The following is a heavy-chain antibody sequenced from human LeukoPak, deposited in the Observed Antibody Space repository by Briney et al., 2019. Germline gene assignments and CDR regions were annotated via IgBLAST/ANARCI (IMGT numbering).Heavy chain of an antibody. D-gene: IGHD4-17*01. CDR3: AKDQGDYGDLYNWFDP. Sequence: PGGSLRLSCAASGFTFSSYAMSWVRQAPGKGLEWVSAISGSGGSTYYADSVKGRFTISRDNSKNTLYLQMISLRAEDTAVYYCAKDQGDYGDLYNWFDPWGQGTLVTVSS. V-gene: IGHV3-23*01. CDR2: ISGSGGST. CDR1: GFTFSSYA. J-gene: IGHJ5*02.